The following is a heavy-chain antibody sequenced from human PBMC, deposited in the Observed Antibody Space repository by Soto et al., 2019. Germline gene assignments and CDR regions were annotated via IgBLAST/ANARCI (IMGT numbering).Heavy chain of an antibody. J-gene: IGHJ4*02. Sequence: QVQLQESGPGLVKPSQTLSLTCTVSGGSISSGVYYWSWIRQHPGKGLEWIGYIYYSGSTYYNPSLKSRVTMSVDTSKNQFSLKLSSVTAADTAVYYCARGRSSSYHDFAYWGQGTLVTVSS. D-gene: IGHD2-15*01. CDR2: IYYSGST. CDR3: ARGRSSSYHDFAY. V-gene: IGHV4-31*03. CDR1: GGSISSGVYY.